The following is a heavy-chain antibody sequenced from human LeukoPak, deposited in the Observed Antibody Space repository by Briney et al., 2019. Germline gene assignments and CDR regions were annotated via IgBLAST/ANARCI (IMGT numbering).Heavy chain of an antibody. CDR1: GYTFTSDY. V-gene: IGHV1-46*01. D-gene: IGHD6-19*01. CDR2: INPSGGST. Sequence: ASVKVSCKASGYTFTSDYMHWVRQAPGQGLECMGIINPSGGSTSYAQRFQGRVTMTRDTSTSTVYMELSSLGSEDTAVYYCARAVSGWLAEYFQHWGQGTLVAVSS. CDR3: ARAVSGWLAEYFQH. J-gene: IGHJ1*01.